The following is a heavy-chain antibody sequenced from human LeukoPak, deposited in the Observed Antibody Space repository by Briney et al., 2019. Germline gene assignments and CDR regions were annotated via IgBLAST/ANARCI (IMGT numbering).Heavy chain of an antibody. D-gene: IGHD1-1*01. Sequence: GGSLRLSCAASGSTFSSYAMSWVRQAPGKGLEWVSAISGRGSDTYYADSVKGRFTISRDNSKNTLYLQMNSLRAEDTALYYCARELEPLMAWGQGTLVTVSS. CDR3: ARELEPLMA. CDR2: ISGRGSDT. V-gene: IGHV3-23*01. CDR1: GSTFSSYA. J-gene: IGHJ5*02.